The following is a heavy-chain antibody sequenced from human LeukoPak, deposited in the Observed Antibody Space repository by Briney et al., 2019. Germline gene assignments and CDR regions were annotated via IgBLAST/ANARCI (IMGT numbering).Heavy chain of an antibody. Sequence: SETLSLTCTVSGDSISVYYWSWIRQSPGKGLEWIGYVYYTGSTRYNPSLKSRVTISVDTSKNQFSLNLISVTAADTALYYCARAGYCSGGNCYSDDAFDMWGQGTMVTVSS. CDR2: VYYTGST. CDR3: ARAGYCSGGNCYSDDAFDM. CDR1: GDSISVYY. D-gene: IGHD2-15*01. V-gene: IGHV4-59*01. J-gene: IGHJ3*02.